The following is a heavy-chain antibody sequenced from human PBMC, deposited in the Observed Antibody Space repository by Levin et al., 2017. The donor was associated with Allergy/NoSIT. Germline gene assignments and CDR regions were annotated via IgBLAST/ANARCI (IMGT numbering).Heavy chain of an antibody. CDR1: GASISSRSYY. D-gene: IGHD6-19*01. CDR3: ARCFLRGVTGYGSGWYDDWFDP. CDR2: VYYSGST. J-gene: IGHJ5*02. V-gene: IGHV4-39*07. Sequence: SQTLSLTCTVSGASISSRSYYWGWIRQPPGKGLEWIGSVYYSGSTYYNPSLKSRVTISLDTSKNQFYLKLTSVTAADTAMYHCARCFLRGVTGYGSGWYDDWFDPWGQGTLVTVSS.